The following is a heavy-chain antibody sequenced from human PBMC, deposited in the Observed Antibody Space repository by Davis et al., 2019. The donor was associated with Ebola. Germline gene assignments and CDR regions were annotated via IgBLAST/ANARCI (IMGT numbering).Heavy chain of an antibody. Sequence: GESLKISCAASGFTFSDYYMSWIRQAPGKGLEWVSYISSSGSTIYYADSVKGRFTISRDNAKNSLYLQMNSLRAEDTALYYCAKGQLQFLEWLPDYWGQGTLVTVSS. D-gene: IGHD3-3*01. CDR3: AKGQLQFLEWLPDY. CDR2: ISSSGSTI. CDR1: GFTFSDYY. J-gene: IGHJ4*02. V-gene: IGHV3-11*01.